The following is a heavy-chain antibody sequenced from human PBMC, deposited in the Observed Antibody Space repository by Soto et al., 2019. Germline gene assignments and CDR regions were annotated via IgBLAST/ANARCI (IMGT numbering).Heavy chain of an antibody. CDR2: IIPIFGTA. CDR1: GGTFSSYA. CDR3: AISYYDILTGPSYYYGMDV. Sequence: SVKVSCKASGGTFSSYAISWVRQAPGQGLEWMGGIIPIFGTANYAQKFQGRVTITADESTSTAYMELSSMRSEDTAVYYCAISYYDILTGPSYYYGMDVWGQGTTVTVSS. V-gene: IGHV1-69*13. J-gene: IGHJ6*02. D-gene: IGHD3-9*01.